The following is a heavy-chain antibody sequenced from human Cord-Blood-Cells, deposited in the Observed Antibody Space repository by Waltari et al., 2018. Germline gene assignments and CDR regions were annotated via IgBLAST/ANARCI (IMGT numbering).Heavy chain of an antibody. CDR3: ARASIAVAGIDY. CDR1: GYTFTSYA. CDR2: INAGNGNT. Sequence: QVQLVQSGAEVKKPGASVKVSCKASGYTFTSYAMHWVRQAPGQRLEWMGWINAGNGNTKYSQKFQGRVTITRDTSASTAYMELSSLRSEDTAVYYCARASIAVAGIDYWGQGTLVTVSS. D-gene: IGHD6-19*01. J-gene: IGHJ4*02. V-gene: IGHV1-3*01.